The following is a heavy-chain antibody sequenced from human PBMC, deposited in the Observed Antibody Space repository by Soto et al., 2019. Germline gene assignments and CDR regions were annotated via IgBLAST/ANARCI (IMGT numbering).Heavy chain of an antibody. CDR2: IHNSGST. V-gene: IGHV4-39*01. CDR3: ARGLSSPSATGI. D-gene: IGHD6-6*01. Sequence: QPQLQESGPGLVKPSETLSLTCTVSGGSVSSCCNYWGWVRQPPGKGVEWIGSIHNSGSTSYNPSLRSRVTISVDTPKNQFSLTLSSVTAADTAVYYCARGLSSPSATGIWGQGILVTVSS. J-gene: IGHJ4*02. CDR1: GGSVSSCCNY.